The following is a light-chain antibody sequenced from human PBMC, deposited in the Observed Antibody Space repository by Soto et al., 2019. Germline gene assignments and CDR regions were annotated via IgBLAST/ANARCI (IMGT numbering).Light chain of an antibody. J-gene: IGLJ1*01. CDR1: SSDVGSYNF. Sequence: QSALTQPASVSGSRGQSITISWTGTSSDVGSYNFVSWYQQHPGKAPKLMIYEGSKRPSGVSDRFSGSKSGNTASLTISGLQADDEADYYCCSYAGRSTYVFGTGTKV. V-gene: IGLV2-23*01. CDR3: CSYAGRSTYV. CDR2: EGS.